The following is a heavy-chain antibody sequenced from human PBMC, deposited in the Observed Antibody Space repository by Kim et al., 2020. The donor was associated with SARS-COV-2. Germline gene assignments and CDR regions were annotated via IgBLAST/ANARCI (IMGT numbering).Heavy chain of an antibody. CDR1: GGSFSGYY. Sequence: SETLSLTCAVYGGSFSGYYWSWIRQPPGKGLEWIGEINHSGSTNYNPSLKSRVTISVDTSKNQFSLKLSSVTAADTAVYYCAREMVRGYYYYMDVWGKGTTVTVSS. V-gene: IGHV4-34*01. CDR3: AREMVRGYYYYMDV. CDR2: INHSGST. D-gene: IGHD3-10*01. J-gene: IGHJ6*03.